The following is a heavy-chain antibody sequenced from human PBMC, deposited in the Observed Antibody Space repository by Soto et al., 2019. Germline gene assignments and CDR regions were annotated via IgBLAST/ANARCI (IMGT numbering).Heavy chain of an antibody. J-gene: IGHJ5*02. CDR2: INSDGTRT. Sequence: EVQLVESGGTLVQPGGSLRLSCAASGFTFNTYWMHWVRQAPGKGLVWVSRINSDGTRTTYADSVKGRFTISRDNAKNTVYQQMNSLRAEDTPVYYCATVATHSYNWLDPWGQGTLVTVSS. V-gene: IGHV3-74*03. CDR3: ATVATHSYNWLDP. CDR1: GFTFNTYW. D-gene: IGHD5-12*01.